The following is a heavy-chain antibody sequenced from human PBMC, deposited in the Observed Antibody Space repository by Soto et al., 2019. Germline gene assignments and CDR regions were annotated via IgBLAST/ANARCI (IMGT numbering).Heavy chain of an antibody. D-gene: IGHD3-16*01. CDR1: GFSFGDYY. Sequence: QAQLVESGGGLVKPGGSLRLSCSASGFSFGDYYMSWIRQAPGKGLEWVSSISSSGSTTYHADSVEGRLTISRDNAKNSRHLQMNSLRAEDTAVYYCARDHGGGGLTLDYLGQGTLVSVSS. CDR2: ISSSGSTT. CDR3: ARDHGGGGLTLDY. J-gene: IGHJ4*02. V-gene: IGHV3-11*01.